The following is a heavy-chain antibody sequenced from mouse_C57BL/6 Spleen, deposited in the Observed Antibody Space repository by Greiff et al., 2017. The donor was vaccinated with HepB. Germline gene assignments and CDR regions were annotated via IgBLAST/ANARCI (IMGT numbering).Heavy chain of an antibody. V-gene: IGHV1-81*01. Sequence: VNVVESGAELARPGASVKLSCKASGYTFTSYGISWVKQRTGQGLEWIGEIYPRSGNTYYNEKFKGKATLTADKSSSTAYMELRSLTSEDSAVYFCASKGAAQAPFDYWGQGTTLTVSS. CDR2: IYPRSGNT. J-gene: IGHJ2*01. CDR3: ASKGAAQAPFDY. D-gene: IGHD3-2*02. CDR1: GYTFTSYG.